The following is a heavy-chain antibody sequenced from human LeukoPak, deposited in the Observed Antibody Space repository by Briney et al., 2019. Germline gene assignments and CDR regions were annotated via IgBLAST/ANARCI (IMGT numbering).Heavy chain of an antibody. Sequence: PGGSLRLSCAASGFSFSSYEMTWVRQAPGKGLECVSFNSSSGSGKNYADSVKGRFTISRDNAKNSLYLQMNSLRADDTAVYCCARRYYGVDYWGQGTLVTVSS. CDR3: ARRYYGVDY. CDR1: GFSFSSYE. D-gene: IGHD4-17*01. V-gene: IGHV3-48*03. J-gene: IGHJ4*02. CDR2: NSSSGSGK.